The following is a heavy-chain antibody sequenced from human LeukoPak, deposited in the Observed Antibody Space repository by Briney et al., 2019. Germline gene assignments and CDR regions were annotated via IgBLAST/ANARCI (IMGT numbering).Heavy chain of an antibody. CDR3: AKLRLYGSGSYYGDDY. Sequence: GGSLRLTCAASGFTFSSYSMNWVRQAPGKGLEWVSSISSSSSYIYYADSVKGRFTISRDNTKNPLYLQMNSLRAEDTAVYYCAKLRLYGSGSYYGDDYWGQGTLVTVSS. V-gene: IGHV3-21*01. CDR1: GFTFSSYS. CDR2: ISSSSSYI. J-gene: IGHJ4*02. D-gene: IGHD3-10*01.